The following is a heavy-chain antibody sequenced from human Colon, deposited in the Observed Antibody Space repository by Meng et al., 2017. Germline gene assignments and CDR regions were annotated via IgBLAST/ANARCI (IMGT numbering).Heavy chain of an antibody. CDR2: VHNSGST. Sequence: AQLREAGPGLVNPSQTLSLTCTVSGDSISSGSYYWSWVRQPAGKGLEWIGRVHNSGSTNYNPSLKSRVTISVDKSKNEVSLELTSVTAADTATYYCARAVYDSSGYFSYYFDYWGQGTLVTVSS. CDR1: GDSISSGSYY. J-gene: IGHJ4*02. CDR3: ARAVYDSSGYFSYYFDY. D-gene: IGHD3-22*01. V-gene: IGHV4-61*02.